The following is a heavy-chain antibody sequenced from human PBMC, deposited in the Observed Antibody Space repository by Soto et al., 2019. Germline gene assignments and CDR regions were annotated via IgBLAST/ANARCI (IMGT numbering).Heavy chain of an antibody. CDR3: ARGSTDSYPGSRIFDF. V-gene: IGHV6-1*01. Sequence: SQTLSLTCAISGDSVSTNSVAWNWIRQSPSRGLEWLGRTYYRSKWYNDYAESVKSRITINPDTSKNQFSLHLNSVTPDDTAVYYCARGSTDSYPGSRIFDFWGRGTLLTVSS. CDR1: GDSVSTNSVA. CDR2: TYYRSKWYN. J-gene: IGHJ4*02. D-gene: IGHD3-10*01.